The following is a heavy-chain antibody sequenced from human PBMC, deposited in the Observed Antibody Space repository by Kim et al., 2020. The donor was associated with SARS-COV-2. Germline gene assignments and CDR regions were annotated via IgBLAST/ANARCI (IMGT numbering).Heavy chain of an antibody. CDR2: VNSVHSST. D-gene: IGHD2-15*01. J-gene: IGHJ4*02. CDR3: ARIVSGLGEY. Sequence: GGSLRLSCAASEFTFSNYWTHWVRQVPGKGLVWVSRVNSVHSSTSYADSVKGRFTISRDNAKNTVYLQMNSLRAEDTAVYYCARIVSGLGEYWGQGTLVTVSS. V-gene: IGHV3-74*01. CDR1: EFTFSNYW.